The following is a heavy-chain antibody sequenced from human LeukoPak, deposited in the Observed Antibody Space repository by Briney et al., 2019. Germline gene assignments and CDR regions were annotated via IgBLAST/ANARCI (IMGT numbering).Heavy chain of an antibody. J-gene: IGHJ4*02. CDR2: ISGSSIYI. D-gene: IGHD3-22*01. CDR1: GFTFSTYS. Sequence: PGGSLRLSCAASGFTFSTYSMTWVRQAPGKGLEWVSSISGSSIYIYYADSVKGRFTISRDNAKHSLYLQMNSLRAEDTAVYYCARDPPYYDSSGYYYDYWGQGTLVTVSS. V-gene: IGHV3-21*01. CDR3: ARDPPYYDSSGYYYDY.